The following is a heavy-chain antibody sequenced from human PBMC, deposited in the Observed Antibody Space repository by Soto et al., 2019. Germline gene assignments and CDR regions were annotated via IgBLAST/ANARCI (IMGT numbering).Heavy chain of an antibody. CDR3: ATRVQDPGKYYYGMDV. V-gene: IGHV5-51*01. CDR2: IYPGDSDT. CDR1: GYDFNSHW. J-gene: IGHJ6*02. Sequence: GESLKISCKGSGYDFNSHWIGWVRQMPGQGLEWMGIIYPGDSDTRYSPSFQGQVTISADKSISTAYLQWSSLKASDTAMYYCATRVQDPGKYYYGMDVWGQGTTVTVSS. D-gene: IGHD6-13*01.